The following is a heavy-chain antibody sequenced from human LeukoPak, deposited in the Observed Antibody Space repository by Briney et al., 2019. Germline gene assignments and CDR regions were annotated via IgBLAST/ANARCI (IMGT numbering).Heavy chain of an antibody. D-gene: IGHD6-13*01. CDR3: ARGVAAAGRKLDAFDI. CDR1: GASISGWY. J-gene: IGHJ3*02. V-gene: IGHV4-59*01. Sequence: SETLSLTCTVSGASISGWYWSWIRQPPGKGLEWIGYIYYSGSTNYNPSLKSRVTISVDTSKNQFSLKLSSVTAADTAVYYCARGVAAAGRKLDAFDIWGQGTMVTVSS. CDR2: IYYSGST.